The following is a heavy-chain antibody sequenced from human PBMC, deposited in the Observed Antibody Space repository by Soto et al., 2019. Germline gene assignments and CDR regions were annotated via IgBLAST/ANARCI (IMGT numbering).Heavy chain of an antibody. J-gene: IGHJ2*01. V-gene: IGHV4-59*01. Sequence: SETLSLTCTVSGGSISSYYWSWIRQPPGKGLEWIGYIYYRGSTNYNPSLKSRVTISVDTSKNQFSLKLSSVTAADTAMYYCARFNWYFDLWGRGTLVTVS. CDR2: IYYRGST. CDR3: ARFNWYFDL. CDR1: GGSISSYY.